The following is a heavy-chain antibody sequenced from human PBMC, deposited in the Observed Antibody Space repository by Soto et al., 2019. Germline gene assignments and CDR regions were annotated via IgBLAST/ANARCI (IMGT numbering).Heavy chain of an antibody. D-gene: IGHD3-22*01. V-gene: IGHV3-15*07. CDR3: TTDPTMIVVVITPGY. J-gene: IGHJ4*02. CDR1: GFTFSNAW. CDR2: IKSKTDGGTT. Sequence: GGSLRLSCAASGFTFSNAWMNWVRQAPGKGLEWVGRIKSKTDGGTTDYAAPVKGRFTISRDDSKNTLYLQMNSLKTEDTAVYYCTTDPTMIVVVITPGYWGQGTLVTVSS.